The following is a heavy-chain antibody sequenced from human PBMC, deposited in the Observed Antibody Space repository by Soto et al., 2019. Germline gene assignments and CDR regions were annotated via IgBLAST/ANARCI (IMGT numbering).Heavy chain of an antibody. CDR2: IREDGSEK. V-gene: IGHV3-7*01. CDR3: ARDFGAVKRYFDY. D-gene: IGHD3-10*01. J-gene: IGHJ4*02. CDR1: GFSFKSYW. Sequence: EVQLVESGGGLVQPGGSLRLSCAVSGFSFKSYWMSWVRQAPGKGLEWVANIREDGSEKNYVDSVKGRFTISRDNAKNSLFLQMNSLRAEDTGVYYCARDFGAVKRYFDYWGQGTLVTVSS.